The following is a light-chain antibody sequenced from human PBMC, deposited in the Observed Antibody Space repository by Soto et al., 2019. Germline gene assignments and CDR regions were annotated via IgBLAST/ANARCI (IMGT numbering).Light chain of an antibody. CDR3: VTWDDSLSSVV. CDR2: RNN. J-gene: IGLJ2*01. Sequence: QSVLTQPPSASGSPGQGVTISCSGSSSNIGSNYVFWDQHLPGTAPKLLIYRNNQGPSGVPHRFSGSKSGTSASLAISRLRSEDETDYYCVTWDDSLSSVVFGGGTTLTVL. V-gene: IGLV1-47*01. CDR1: SSNIGSNY.